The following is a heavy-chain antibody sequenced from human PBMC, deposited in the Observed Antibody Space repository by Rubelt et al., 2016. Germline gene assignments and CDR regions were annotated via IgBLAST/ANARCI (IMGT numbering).Heavy chain of an antibody. CDR2: FNPDSGGT. Sequence: QVQLVQSGAEVKKPGASVKVSCTASGYTFTDYYIHWVRQAPGQGLEWMGWFNPDSGGTNYAQNLQGRVTMTRETSIGTVYMELSSLRSDDTAVYYCARDDARRGDYWGQGTLVTVSS. V-gene: IGHV1-2*02. CDR1: GYTFTDYY. CDR3: ARDDARRGDY. J-gene: IGHJ4*02. D-gene: IGHD3-10*01.